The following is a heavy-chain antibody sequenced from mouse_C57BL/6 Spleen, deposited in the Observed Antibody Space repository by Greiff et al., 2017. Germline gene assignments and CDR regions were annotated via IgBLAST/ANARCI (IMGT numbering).Heavy chain of an antibody. CDR3: ARSNEGYVAY. CDR2: IYPRSGNN. J-gene: IGHJ3*01. D-gene: IGHD2-3*01. V-gene: IGHV1-81*01. Sequence: QVQLQQSGAELARPGASVTLSCKASGYTFTSYGIGWVKQRTGKGLEWIGEIYPRSGNNYYNEKFKGQGTLTADKSSSKAYIGLRSLTSEDSAVYDCARSNEGYVAYWGQGTLVTVSA. CDR1: GYTFTSYG.